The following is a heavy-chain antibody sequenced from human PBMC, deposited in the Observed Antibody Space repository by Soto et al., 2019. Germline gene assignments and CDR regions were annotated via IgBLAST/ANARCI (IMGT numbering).Heavy chain of an antibody. CDR2: ISYDGSNK. CDR1: GFTFSSYG. J-gene: IGHJ4*02. CDR3: ANLRGFLSS. D-gene: IGHD3-3*02. Sequence: GGSLRLSCAASGFTFSSYGMHWVRQAPGKGLEWVAVISYDGSNKYYADSVKGRFTISRDNSKNTLYLQMNSLRAEDTAVYYCANLRGFLSSWGQGTLVTVSS. V-gene: IGHV3-30*18.